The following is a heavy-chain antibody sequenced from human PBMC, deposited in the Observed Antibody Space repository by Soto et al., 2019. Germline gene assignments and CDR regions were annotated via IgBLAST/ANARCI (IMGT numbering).Heavy chain of an antibody. J-gene: IGHJ4*02. CDR1: GFTFSSYS. CDR3: ARLPTTVITSENY. V-gene: IGHV3-48*01. Sequence: VQLVESGGGLVQPGGSLRLSCAASGFTFSSYSMNWVRQAPGKGLEWVSYISSSSSTIYYADSVKGRFTISRDNAKNSLYLQMNSLRAEDTAVYYCARLPTTVITSENYWGQGTLVTVSS. CDR2: ISSSSSTI. D-gene: IGHD4-17*01.